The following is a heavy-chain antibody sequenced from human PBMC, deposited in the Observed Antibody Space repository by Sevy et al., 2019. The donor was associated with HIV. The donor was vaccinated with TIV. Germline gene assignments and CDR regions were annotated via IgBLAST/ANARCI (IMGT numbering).Heavy chain of an antibody. CDR1: GGTFSNYA. CDR2: FIPMFDTA. Sequence: VSCKASGGTFSNYAISWVRQAPGQGLEWMGGFIPMFDTANSAQKFQGRVTLTADGSTSTAYMELSSLRSEDTAVYYCASSYYESSGYSPLYYYGMDVWGQGTTVTVSS. J-gene: IGHJ6*02. D-gene: IGHD3-22*01. V-gene: IGHV1-69*01. CDR3: ASSYYESSGYSPLYYYGMDV.